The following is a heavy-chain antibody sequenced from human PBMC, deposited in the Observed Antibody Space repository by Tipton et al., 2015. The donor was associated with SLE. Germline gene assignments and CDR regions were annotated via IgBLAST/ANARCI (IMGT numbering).Heavy chain of an antibody. CDR2: IHDSGTT. CDR1: GGSISSRNW. J-gene: IGHJ4*02. CDR3: ARKYYFGSKYFDF. V-gene: IGHV4-4*02. D-gene: IGHD3-10*01. Sequence: TLSLTCVVSGGSISSRNWWSWVRQSPGKGLEWIGEIHDSGTTYYNPSLKSRATVSIDKSRNQFSLSLTSVTAADTAVYYCARKYYFGSKYFDFWGLGTLVTVSS.